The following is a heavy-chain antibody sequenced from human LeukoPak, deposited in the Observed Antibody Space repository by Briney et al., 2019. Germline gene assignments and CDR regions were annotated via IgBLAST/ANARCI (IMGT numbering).Heavy chain of an antibody. Sequence: SETLSLTCTVSGGSISSYYWSWIRQPPGKGLEWIGYIYYSGSTNYNPSLKSRVTISVDTSKNQFSLKLSSVTAADTAVYYCARGMDTPRWDVWGQGTTVTVSS. D-gene: IGHD5-18*01. V-gene: IGHV4-59*01. CDR3: ARGMDTPRWDV. CDR2: IYYSGST. CDR1: GGSISSYY. J-gene: IGHJ6*02.